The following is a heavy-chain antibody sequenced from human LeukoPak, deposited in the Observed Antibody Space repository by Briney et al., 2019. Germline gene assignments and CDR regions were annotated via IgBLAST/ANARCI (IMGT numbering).Heavy chain of an antibody. CDR3: AREGGSHLGFDY. Sequence: GGSLRLSCAASGFTFSNYWMHWVRQAPGKGLLWVSRINTDGSSTSYADSVKGRFTISRVNAKNTLYLQMNSLRAEDTAVYYCAREGGSHLGFDYWGQGILVTVSS. CDR1: GFTFSNYW. J-gene: IGHJ4*02. D-gene: IGHD1-26*01. CDR2: INTDGSST. V-gene: IGHV3-74*01.